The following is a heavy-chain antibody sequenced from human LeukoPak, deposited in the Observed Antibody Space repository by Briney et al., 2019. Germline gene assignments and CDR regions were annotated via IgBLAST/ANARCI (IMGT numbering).Heavy chain of an antibody. CDR2: IRCSGGST. V-gene: IGHV3-23*01. CDR3: AKDSVTAMAAYYFDY. J-gene: IGHJ4*02. D-gene: IGHD2-21*02. Sequence: GGCLRLSCAASGFTFSSYSISRVRQAPGKGLGWDSAIRCSGGSTSYADSVKGRFTISRDNSKHTPYLQMNSLRDEDTAVYYCAKDSVTAMAAYYFDYWGQGTLVTVSS. CDR1: GFTFSSYS.